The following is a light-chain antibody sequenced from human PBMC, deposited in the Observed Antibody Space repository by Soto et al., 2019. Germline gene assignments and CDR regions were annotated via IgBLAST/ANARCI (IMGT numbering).Light chain of an antibody. CDR1: QSISSY. V-gene: IGKV1-39*01. J-gene: IGKJ5*01. CDR2: AAA. CDR3: QQRHTTPYT. Sequence: IQMTQSPSSLSASIGDTVTITCRASQSISSYLSWYQKRPGKAPKLLIYAAAILERGVPPRFSGSRSGTDFSLTIISLQPEDFATYFCQQRHTTPYTFGQGTRLEIK.